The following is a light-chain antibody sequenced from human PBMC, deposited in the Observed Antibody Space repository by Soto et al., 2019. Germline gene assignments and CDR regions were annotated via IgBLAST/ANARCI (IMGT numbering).Light chain of an antibody. Sequence: QSVLTQPASVSGSPGQSITIPCTGTSSDIGGFEFVSWYQQHPGKAPKLMIFDVNNRPSGVSDRFSGSKSGSTASLTISGLQAEDEADYYCSSFRRGNTEVVFGGGTKLTVL. CDR2: DVN. V-gene: IGLV2-14*03. CDR1: SSDIGGFEF. J-gene: IGLJ3*02. CDR3: SSFRRGNTEVV.